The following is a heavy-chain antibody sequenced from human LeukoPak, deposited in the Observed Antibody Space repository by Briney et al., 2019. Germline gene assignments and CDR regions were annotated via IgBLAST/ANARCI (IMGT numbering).Heavy chain of an antibody. D-gene: IGHD3-3*01. CDR2: IWYDGSNK. J-gene: IGHJ4*02. V-gene: IGHV3-33*01. CDR3: ARDLEIGSSSYYFDY. CDR1: GFTFSTYG. Sequence: QPGRSLRLSCAASGFTFSTYGMHWVRQAPGKGLEWVAVIWYDGSNKYYADSVGGRFTISRDNFKNTLYLQMNSLRAEDTAVYYCARDLEIGSSSYYFDYWGQGTLVTVSS.